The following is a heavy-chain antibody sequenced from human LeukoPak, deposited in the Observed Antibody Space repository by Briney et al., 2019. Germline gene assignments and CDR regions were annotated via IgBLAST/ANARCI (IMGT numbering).Heavy chain of an antibody. V-gene: IGHV3-13*01. CDR3: ARADLRGYSLDY. J-gene: IGHJ4*02. D-gene: IGHD5-18*01. Sequence: GGSLRLSCAASGFTFSSYDMHWVRQTTGRGLERVSGIGTAGDTYSPGSVKGRFTISRENAKNSLYLQMNSLRAGDTAVYYCARADLRGYSLDYWGQGTLVTVSS. CDR1: GFTFSSYD. CDR2: IGTAGDT.